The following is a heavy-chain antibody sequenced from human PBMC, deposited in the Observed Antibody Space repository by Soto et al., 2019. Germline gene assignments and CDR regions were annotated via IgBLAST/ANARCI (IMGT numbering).Heavy chain of an antibody. CDR1: GGSFSGYY. Sequence: SETLSLTCAVYGGSFSGYYWSWIRQPPGKGLEWIGSIHDSWSTHYNPSLKSRVTMSVDTYTNQFSLKLMSVTAADTAIYYCTRHEGGAAADRPLDYWGQGTLVTVSS. J-gene: IGHJ4*02. CDR3: TRHEGGAAADRPLDY. V-gene: IGHV4-59*08. D-gene: IGHD6-13*01. CDR2: IHDSWST.